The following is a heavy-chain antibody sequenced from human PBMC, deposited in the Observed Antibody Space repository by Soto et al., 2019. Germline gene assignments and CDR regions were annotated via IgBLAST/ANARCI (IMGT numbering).Heavy chain of an antibody. J-gene: IGHJ4*02. CDR1: GFSLSTSGVG. Sequence: QITLKESGPTLVKPTQTLTLTCTFSGFSLSTSGVGVGWIRQPPGKALEWLALIYWDDDKRYSPSLKSRLTPXKXTXXNQVVLTMTNMDPVDTATYYCAHRRYDSSGYYFDYWGQGTLVTVSS. V-gene: IGHV2-5*02. CDR2: IYWDDDK. CDR3: AHRRYDSSGYYFDY. D-gene: IGHD3-22*01.